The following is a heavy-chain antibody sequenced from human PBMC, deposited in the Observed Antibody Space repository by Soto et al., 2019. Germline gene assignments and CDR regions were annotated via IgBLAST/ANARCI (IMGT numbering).Heavy chain of an antibody. V-gene: IGHV3-30*03. J-gene: IGHJ4*02. Sequence: PGGSLRLSCAASGFTFSSYGMHWVRQAPGKGLEWVAVISYDGSKKYYADSVKGRFTISRDNSKNTPYLQMNSLRAEDTAVYYCETVDDGYNCGYYFDHWGQGTLVTVSS. CDR1: GFTFSSYG. D-gene: IGHD2-21*01. CDR3: ETVDDGYNCGYYFDH. CDR2: ISYDGSKK.